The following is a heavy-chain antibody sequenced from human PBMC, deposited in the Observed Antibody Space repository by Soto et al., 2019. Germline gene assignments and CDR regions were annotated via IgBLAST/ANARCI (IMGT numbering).Heavy chain of an antibody. J-gene: IGHJ6*02. CDR3: ARVWVFCSSTSCYPPADYYYYYGMDV. V-gene: IGHV3-7*04. D-gene: IGHD2-2*01. CDR2: IKQDGSEK. Sequence: PWGSMRLSCAASGFTVISYWMSWVRHAPGNWLDCVANIKQDGSEKYYVDSVNGRFTISRDNAKNSLYLQMNSLRAEDTAVYYCARVWVFCSSTSCYPPADYYYYYGMDVWGQGTTVTVSS. CDR1: GFTVISYW.